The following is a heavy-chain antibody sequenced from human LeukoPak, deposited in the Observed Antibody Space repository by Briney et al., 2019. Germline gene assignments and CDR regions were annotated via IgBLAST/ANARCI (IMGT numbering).Heavy chain of an antibody. D-gene: IGHD3-3*02. CDR3: AKAAFSRTSYFDY. Sequence: GGSLRLSCAASGFTFSSYEMNWVRQAPGKGLEWVSAISGSGGNTYYADSVKGRFTISRDNSKNTLYLQMDSLRADDTAVYYCAKAAFSRTSYFDYWGQGTLVTASS. V-gene: IGHV3-23*01. CDR2: ISGSGGNT. CDR1: GFTFSSYE. J-gene: IGHJ4*02.